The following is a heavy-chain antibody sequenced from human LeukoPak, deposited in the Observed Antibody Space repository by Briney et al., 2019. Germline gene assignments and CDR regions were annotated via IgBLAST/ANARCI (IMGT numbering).Heavy chain of an antibody. CDR2: TNHSGST. CDR1: GGSFSGYY. CDR3: ARRYYYGSGSYSPYNWFDP. J-gene: IGHJ5*02. Sequence: SETLSLTCAVYGGSFSGYYWSWIRQPPGKGLEWIGETNHSGSTNYNPSLKSRVTISVDTSKNQFSLKLSSVTAADTAVYYCARRYYYGSGSYSPYNWFDPWGQGTLVTVSS. V-gene: IGHV4-34*01. D-gene: IGHD3-10*01.